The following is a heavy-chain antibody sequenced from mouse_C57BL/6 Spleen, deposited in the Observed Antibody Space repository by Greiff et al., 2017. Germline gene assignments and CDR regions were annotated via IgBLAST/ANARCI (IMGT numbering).Heavy chain of an antibody. D-gene: IGHD3-2*02. CDR3: AREEGSYFDY. Sequence: VQLQQPGAELVRPGSSVKLSCKASGYTFTSYWMHWVKQRPIQGLEWIGNIDPSDSETHYDQKFKDKATLTVDKSSSTAYMQLSSLTSEDSAVYYCAREEGSYFDYWGQGTTLTVSS. CDR1: GYTFTSYW. V-gene: IGHV1-52*01. CDR2: IDPSDSET. J-gene: IGHJ2*01.